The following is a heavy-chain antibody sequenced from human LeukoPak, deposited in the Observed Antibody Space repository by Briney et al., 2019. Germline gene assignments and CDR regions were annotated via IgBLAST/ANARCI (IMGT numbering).Heavy chain of an antibody. Sequence: GGSLRLSCAASGFTFSSYAMSWVRQAPGKGLEWVSGISGSGGSTDNADSVKGRFTISRDNSKNTLYLQMNSLRAEDTAVYYCAKKKDPVIQYYFDYWGQGTLVTVSS. CDR3: AKKKDPVIQYYFDY. V-gene: IGHV3-23*01. J-gene: IGHJ4*02. CDR1: GFTFSSYA. D-gene: IGHD3-16*02. CDR2: ISGSGGST.